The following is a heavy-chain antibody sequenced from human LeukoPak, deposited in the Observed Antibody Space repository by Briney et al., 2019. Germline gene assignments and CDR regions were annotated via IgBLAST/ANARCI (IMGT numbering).Heavy chain of an antibody. CDR1: GFTFSSYG. D-gene: IGHD5-18*01. V-gene: IGHV3-30*18. CDR3: AKDFLYSYGSYGMDV. J-gene: IGHJ6*02. Sequence: GSLRLSCAASGFTFSSYGMHWVRQAPGKGLEWVAVISYDGSNKYYADSVKGRFTISRDNSKNTLYLQMNSLRAEDTAVYYCAKDFLYSYGSYGMDVWGQGTTVTVSS. CDR2: ISYDGSNK.